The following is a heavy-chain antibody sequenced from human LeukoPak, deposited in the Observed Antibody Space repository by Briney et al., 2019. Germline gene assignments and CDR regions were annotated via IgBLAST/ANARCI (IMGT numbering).Heavy chain of an antibody. V-gene: IGHV1-8*01. J-gene: IGHJ4*02. CDR1: GYTFTSYD. CDR2: MNPNSGNT. CDR3: ARGDYYDSSGYDY. D-gene: IGHD3-22*01. Sequence: ASVQVSCKASGYTFTSYDINSVRQATGQGLAWMGWMNPNSGNTGYAQKFQGRVTMTRNTSISTAYMELSSLRSEDTAVYYCARGDYYDSSGYDYWGQGNLVTVSS.